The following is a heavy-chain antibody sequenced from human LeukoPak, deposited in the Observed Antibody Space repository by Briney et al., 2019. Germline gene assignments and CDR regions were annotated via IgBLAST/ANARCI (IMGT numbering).Heavy chain of an antibody. J-gene: IGHJ6*04. CDR2: ISSSGSTI. V-gene: IGHV3-48*03. D-gene: IGHD3-10*02. CDR1: GFTFSSYA. CDR3: AELGITMIGGV. Sequence: GGSLRLSCVVSGFTFSSYAMSWVRQAPGKGLEWVSYISSSGSTIYYADSVKGRFTISRDNAKNSLYLQMNSLRAEDTAVYYCAELGITMIGGVWGKGTTVTISS.